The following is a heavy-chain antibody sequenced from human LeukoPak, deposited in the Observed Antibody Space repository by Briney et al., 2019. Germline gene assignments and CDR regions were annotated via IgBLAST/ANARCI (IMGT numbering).Heavy chain of an antibody. CDR2: INPNSGGT. Sequence: ASVKVSCKASGYTFTDYYMHWVRQAPGQGLEWMGWINPNSGGTDYAQKFQGRVAMTRDTSISTAYMELSSLTSDDTAVYYCARDSHSSGWYVPDYWGQGTLVTVSS. J-gene: IGHJ4*02. CDR3: ARDSHSSGWYVPDY. V-gene: IGHV1-2*02. D-gene: IGHD6-19*01. CDR1: GYTFTDYY.